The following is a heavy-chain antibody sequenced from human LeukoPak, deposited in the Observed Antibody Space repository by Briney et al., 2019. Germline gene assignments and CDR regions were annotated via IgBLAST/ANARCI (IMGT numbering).Heavy chain of an antibody. CDR2: IYSGGST. CDR3: ARDYYGSGSPDY. Sequence: GGSLRLSCAASGFTVSSNYMSWVRQAPGKGLEWVSVIYSGGSTYYADSVKGRFTISRVNSKNTLYLQMNSLRAEDTAVYYCARDYYGSGSPDYWGQGTLVTVSS. CDR1: GFTVSSNY. J-gene: IGHJ4*02. D-gene: IGHD3-10*01. V-gene: IGHV3-66*01.